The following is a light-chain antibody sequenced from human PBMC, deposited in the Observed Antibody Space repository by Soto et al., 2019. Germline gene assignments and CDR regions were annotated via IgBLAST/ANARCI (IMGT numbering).Light chain of an antibody. CDR2: WAS. Sequence: DFVMTQSLDSLAVSLGERATINCKSSQSVLSTSNNKNYLAWYQQKPGQPPKLLIYWASTRESGVPDRFIGSGSGTDFTLTISRLEPEDFAVYYCQHYVTSLTTFGQGTKVDIK. V-gene: IGKV4-1*01. CDR3: QHYVTSLTT. J-gene: IGKJ1*01. CDR1: QSVLSTSNNKNY.